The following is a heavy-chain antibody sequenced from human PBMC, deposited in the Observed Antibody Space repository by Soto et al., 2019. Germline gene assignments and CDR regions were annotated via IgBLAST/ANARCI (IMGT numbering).Heavy chain of an antibody. CDR2: INPNNGVT. D-gene: IGHD6-13*01. V-gene: IGHV1-2*02. CDR1: GYTFTEYY. J-gene: IGHJ5*02. Sequence: ASVKVSCKTSGYTFTEYYVFWVRQAPGQGLEWMGWINPNNGVTKYAQRFLGRVTMTRDTSISTAYMEVSRLGSDDTAVYFCARDSKYSRSDLMDPWGQGNLVTVSS. CDR3: ARDSKYSRSDLMDP.